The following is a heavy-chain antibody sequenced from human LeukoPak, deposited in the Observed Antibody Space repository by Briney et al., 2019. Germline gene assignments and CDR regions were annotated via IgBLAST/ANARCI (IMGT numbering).Heavy chain of an antibody. Sequence: PGGSLRLSCAASGFTFSRYTMHWIRQAPGKGLEWVSSISGSNSYIFYADSVKGRFTVSRDNAKDSLYLQMNSLRAEDTAVYYCARALTTLTYEGYWGQGTLVTVSS. CDR3: ARALTTLTYEGY. CDR2: ISGSNSYI. J-gene: IGHJ4*02. CDR1: GFTFSRYT. D-gene: IGHD1-1*01. V-gene: IGHV3-21*01.